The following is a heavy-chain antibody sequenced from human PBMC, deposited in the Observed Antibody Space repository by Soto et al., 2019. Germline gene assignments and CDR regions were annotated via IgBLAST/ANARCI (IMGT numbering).Heavy chain of an antibody. J-gene: IGHJ3*02. CDR2: IGTAGDT. CDR3: ARSYGAPRLLPWGNDAFDI. V-gene: IGHV3-13*01. Sequence: EVQLVESGGGLVQPGGSLRLSCAASGFTFSSYDMHWVRQATGKGLEWVSAIGTAGDTYYPGSVKGRFTISRENAKNSLYLQMNSLRAEDTAVYYCARSYGAPRLLPWGNDAFDIWGQGTMVTASS. D-gene: IGHD3-16*01. CDR1: GFTFSSYD.